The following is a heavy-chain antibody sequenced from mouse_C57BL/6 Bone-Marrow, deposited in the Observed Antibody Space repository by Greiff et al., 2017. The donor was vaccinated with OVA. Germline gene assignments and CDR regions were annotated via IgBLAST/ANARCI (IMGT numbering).Heavy chain of an antibody. Sequence: VKLQESGAELMKPGASVKLSCKATGYTFTGYWIEWVKQRPGHGLEWIGEILPGSGSTNYNEKFKGKATFTADKSSNTAYMQLSSLTTEDSAICYCAREDGYPSFYYAMDYWGQGTSVTVSS. V-gene: IGHV1-9*01. CDR2: ILPGSGST. CDR1: GYTFTGYW. J-gene: IGHJ4*01. CDR3: AREDGYPSFYYAMDY. D-gene: IGHD2-3*01.